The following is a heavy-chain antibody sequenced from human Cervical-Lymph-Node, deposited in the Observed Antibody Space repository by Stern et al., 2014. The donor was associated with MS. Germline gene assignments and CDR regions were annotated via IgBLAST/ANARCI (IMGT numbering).Heavy chain of an antibody. CDR3: ARDKMHAFDY. J-gene: IGHJ4*02. CDR2: ISADSGTT. Sequence: QVQLGQSGTEVKKPGASLIVSCKASGYTFTSYGISWGRQAPGQGLEWVGWISADSGTTRYAQNLRARITLTRGTSPGTVYMELRTLRSEDPAVYYCARDKMHAFDYWGQGTQVSVSS. V-gene: IGHV1-18*01. D-gene: IGHD2-8*01. CDR1: GYTFTSYG.